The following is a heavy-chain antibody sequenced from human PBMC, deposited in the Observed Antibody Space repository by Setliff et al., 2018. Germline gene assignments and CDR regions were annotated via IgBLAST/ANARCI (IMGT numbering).Heavy chain of an antibody. CDR1: GFAFSSYW. V-gene: IGHV3-15*01. CDR2: IKSKTDGGTT. D-gene: IGHD3-3*01. J-gene: IGHJ4*02. Sequence: GGSLRLSCAASGFAFSSYWMSWVRQAPGKGLEWVGRIKSKTDGGTTDYAALVKDRFTISRDDSKNTLYLQMNSLKTEDTAVYYCTRNLAYYDFWSGYPNNYYFDYWGQGTLVTVSS. CDR3: TRNLAYYDFWSGYPNNYYFDY.